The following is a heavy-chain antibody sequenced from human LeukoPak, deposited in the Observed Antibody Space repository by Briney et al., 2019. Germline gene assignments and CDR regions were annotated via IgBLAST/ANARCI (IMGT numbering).Heavy chain of an antibody. CDR2: ISSSSSTI. V-gene: IGHV3-48*04. Sequence: GGSLRLSCAASGFTFSSYSMNWVRQAPGKGLEWVSYISSSSSTIYYADSVKGRFSISRDNAKNSLYLQMDSLRAEDTAVYYCASNSGTYYVYWGQGTLVTVSS. CDR3: ASNSGTYYVY. D-gene: IGHD1-26*01. CDR1: GFTFSSYS. J-gene: IGHJ4*02.